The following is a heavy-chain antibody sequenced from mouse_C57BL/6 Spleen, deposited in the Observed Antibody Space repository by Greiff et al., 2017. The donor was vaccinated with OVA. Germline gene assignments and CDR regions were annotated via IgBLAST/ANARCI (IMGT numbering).Heavy chain of an antibody. V-gene: IGHV5-6*01. CDR2: ISSGGSYT. Sequence: EVQRVESGGDLVKPGGSLKLSCAASGFTFSSYGMSWVRQTPDKRLEWVATISSGGSYTYYPDSVKGRFTISRDNAKNTLYLQMSSLKSEDTAMYYCARNTVVAPSQYFDVWGTGTTVTVSS. CDR3: ARNTVVAPSQYFDV. CDR1: GFTFSSYG. J-gene: IGHJ1*03. D-gene: IGHD1-1*01.